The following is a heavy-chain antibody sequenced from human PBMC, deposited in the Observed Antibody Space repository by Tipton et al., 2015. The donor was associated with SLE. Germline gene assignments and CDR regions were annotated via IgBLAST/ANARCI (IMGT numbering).Heavy chain of an antibody. CDR3: VREPLLYDDYGGGFDP. CDR2: IYNPGST. CDR1: GDSLNNDYS. J-gene: IGHJ5*02. Sequence: TLSLTCSVSGDSLNNDYSWGWIRQPPGKGLEWIGTIYNPGSTYYNPSLKSRATISVDTPKNQFSLNLSSMSAADTAVYYCVREPLLYDDYGGGFDPWGQGTLVTVSS. V-gene: IGHV4-38-2*02. D-gene: IGHD4-23*01.